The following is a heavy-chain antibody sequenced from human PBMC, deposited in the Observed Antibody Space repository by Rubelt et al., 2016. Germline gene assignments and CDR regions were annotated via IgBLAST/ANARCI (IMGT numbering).Heavy chain of an antibody. Sequence: EVQLVESGGGLVQPGGSLRLSCAASGFTFSSYSMNWVRQAPGKGLEWVSYISSSSSTIYYADSVKGRFTISRDNAKNSLYLQMNSLRDEDTAVDDSAGDSWDIGTGDYWYFDLWGHGTLVTVSS. V-gene: IGHV3-48*02. CDR2: ISSSSSTI. D-gene: IGHD3-16*01. CDR3: AGDSWDIGTGDYWYFDL. CDR1: GFTFSSYS. J-gene: IGHJ2*01.